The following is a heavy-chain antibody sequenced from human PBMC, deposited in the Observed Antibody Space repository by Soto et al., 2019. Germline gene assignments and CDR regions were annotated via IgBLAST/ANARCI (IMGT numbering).Heavy chain of an antibody. V-gene: IGHV3-7*01. CDR1: GFIFSTYW. CDR3: ARVSGENDFWSGYYGNYYDMDV. J-gene: IGHJ6*02. CDR2: IQQDGSEK. Sequence: EVQLVESGGGLVQPGGSLRLSCAASGFIFSTYWMTWVRQAPGQGLEWVANIQQDGSEKNYVDSVKGRFTISRDNAKNSLYLQMHSLRVEDTAVYYCARVSGENDFWSGYYGNYYDMDVWGQGTTVTVSS. D-gene: IGHD3-3*01.